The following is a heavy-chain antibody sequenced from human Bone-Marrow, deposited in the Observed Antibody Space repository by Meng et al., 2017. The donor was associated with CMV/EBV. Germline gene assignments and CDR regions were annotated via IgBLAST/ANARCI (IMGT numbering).Heavy chain of an antibody. CDR2: MNPNSGNT. CDR1: GYTFASYD. J-gene: IGHJ4*02. CDR3: ATGVADFEY. V-gene: IGHV1-8*01. D-gene: IGHD6-19*01. Sequence: QWQVVPAGAWVKKPGASVKVSCKASGYTFASYDINSVRQAAGQGLEWMGWMNPNSGNTDYAQKFQGRVTMTRNISKSTAYMDLSSLRSEDTVVYYCATGVADFEYWGQGTLVTVSS.